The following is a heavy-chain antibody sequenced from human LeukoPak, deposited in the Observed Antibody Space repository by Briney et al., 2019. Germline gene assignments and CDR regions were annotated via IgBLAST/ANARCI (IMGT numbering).Heavy chain of an antibody. Sequence: SETLSLTCAVYGGSFSGYYWSWIRRPPGKGLEWIGEINHSGSTNYNPSLKSRVTISVDTSKNQFSLKLSSVTAADTAVYYCARGTSSSWSGPIDYWGQGTLVTVSS. V-gene: IGHV4-34*01. CDR3: ARGTSSSWSGPIDY. CDR2: INHSGST. CDR1: GGSFSGYY. J-gene: IGHJ4*02. D-gene: IGHD6-13*01.